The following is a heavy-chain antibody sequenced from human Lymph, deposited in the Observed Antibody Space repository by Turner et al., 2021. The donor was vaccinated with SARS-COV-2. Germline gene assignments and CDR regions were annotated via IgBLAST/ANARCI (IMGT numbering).Heavy chain of an antibody. CDR1: GFTFDDYA. V-gene: IGHV3-9*01. Sequence: EVQLVESGGGLVQPGRSLRLSCAASGFTFDDYAMHWVRQAQGKGLECVSGINWSGGSIAYADSVKGRFTISRDNPKNSLYLQMNSLRAEDTAFYYCAKDLAGTYYSSFDYWGQGTLVTVSS. CDR2: INWSGGSI. J-gene: IGHJ4*02. D-gene: IGHD1-26*01. CDR3: AKDLAGTYYSSFDY.